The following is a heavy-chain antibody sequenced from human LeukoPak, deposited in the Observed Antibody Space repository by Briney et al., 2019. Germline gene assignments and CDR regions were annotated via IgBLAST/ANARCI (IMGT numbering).Heavy chain of an antibody. CDR2: IYYTGSS. CDR3: ARAEGAASHI. J-gene: IGHJ3*02. CDR1: GGSISSSSYY. D-gene: IGHD3-16*01. Sequence: PSETLSLTCTVSGGSISSSSYYWGWIRQPPGKGLEWIGNIYYTGSSYYNPSLKSRVSMSLDTSKNHFSLRLTSVTAADTGVYFCARAEGAASHIWGQGTMVSVSS. V-gene: IGHV4-39*07.